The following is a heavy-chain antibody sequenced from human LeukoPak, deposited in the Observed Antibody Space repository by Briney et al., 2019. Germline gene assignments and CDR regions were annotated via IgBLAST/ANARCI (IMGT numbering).Heavy chain of an antibody. J-gene: IGHJ4*02. CDR3: ATYGSPSY. CDR1: GFTFSSYE. D-gene: IGHD3-10*01. CDR2: ISSSGSTK. Sequence: PGGSLRLSCAASGFTFSSYEMNWVRQAPGKGLEWVSYISSSGSTKYYADSVKGRFTISRDNAKNSLYLQMNSLRAEDTAVYYCATYGSPSYWGQGTLVTVSS. V-gene: IGHV3-48*03.